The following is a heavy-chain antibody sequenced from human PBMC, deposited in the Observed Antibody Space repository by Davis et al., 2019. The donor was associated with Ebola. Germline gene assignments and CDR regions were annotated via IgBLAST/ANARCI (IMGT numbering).Heavy chain of an antibody. J-gene: IGHJ6*02. Sequence: GSLRLSCAASGFTFSGSAMHWVRQASGKGLEWVGRIRSKANSYATAYAASVKGRFTISRDDSKNTAYLQMNSLKTEDTAVYYCTLTTDNYYYYYGMDVWGQGTTVTVSS. CDR2: IRSKANSYAT. D-gene: IGHD4-11*01. CDR1: GFTFSGSA. V-gene: IGHV3-73*01. CDR3: TLTTDNYYYYYGMDV.